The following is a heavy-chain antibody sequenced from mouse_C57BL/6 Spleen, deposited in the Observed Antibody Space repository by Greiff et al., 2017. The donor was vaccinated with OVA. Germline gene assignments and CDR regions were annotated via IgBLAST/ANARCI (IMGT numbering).Heavy chain of an antibody. CDR1: GYTFTSYW. V-gene: IGHV1-50*01. D-gene: IGHD1-1*01. Sequence: QVQLQQPGAELVKPGASVKLSCKASGYTFTSYWMQWVKQRPGQGLEWIGEIDPSDSYTNYNQKFKGKATLTVDKSSSTAYMQLSSLTSEESAVYYCARPGSISLYAMDYWGQGTSVTVSS. J-gene: IGHJ4*01. CDR3: ARPGSISLYAMDY. CDR2: IDPSDSYT.